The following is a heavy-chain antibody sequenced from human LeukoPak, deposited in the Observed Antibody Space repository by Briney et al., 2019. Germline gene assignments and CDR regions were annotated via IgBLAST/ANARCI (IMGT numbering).Heavy chain of an antibody. CDR1: GGTFSSYA. V-gene: IGHV1-69*13. CDR3: ARGLTTVTTEDAFDI. J-gene: IGHJ3*02. D-gene: IGHD4-11*01. CDR2: IIPIFGTA. Sequence: ASVKVSCKASGGTFSSYAISWVRQAPGQGLEWMGGIIPIFGTANYAQKFQGRVTITADESTSTAYMELSSLRSEDTAVYYCARGLTTVTTEDAFDIWGQGTMVTVSS.